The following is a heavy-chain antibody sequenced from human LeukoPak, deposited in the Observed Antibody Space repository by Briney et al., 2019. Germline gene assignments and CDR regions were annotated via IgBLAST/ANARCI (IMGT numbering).Heavy chain of an antibody. D-gene: IGHD3-10*01. CDR1: GFTFSNYW. CDR2: INPDGSNT. CDR3: AKDLHYGSADY. V-gene: IGHV3-74*01. J-gene: IGHJ4*02. Sequence: GGSLRLSCAASGFTFSNYWMHWVRQDPGKGPVWVSYINPDGSNTNYADSVKGRFTISRDNAKNALYLQMNSLRAEDTAVYYCAKDLHYGSADYWGQGTLVTVSS.